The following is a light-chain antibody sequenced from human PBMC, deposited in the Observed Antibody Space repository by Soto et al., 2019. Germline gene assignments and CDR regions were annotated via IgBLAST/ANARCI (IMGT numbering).Light chain of an antibody. V-gene: IGKV1-5*01. CDR2: DVS. CDR3: QQYNSYAWT. CDR1: QSISSW. Sequence: GDRVTITCRASQSISSWLAWYQHKPGKAPKLLIYDVSSLESGLPSRLSGSGSGTEFILTISSLQPDDFATYYCQQYNSYAWTFGQGTKVDIK. J-gene: IGKJ1*01.